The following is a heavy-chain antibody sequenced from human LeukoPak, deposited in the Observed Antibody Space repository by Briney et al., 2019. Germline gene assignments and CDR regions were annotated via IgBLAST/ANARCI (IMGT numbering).Heavy chain of an antibody. CDR2: ISSSGSTI. J-gene: IGHJ4*02. D-gene: IGHD6-19*01. V-gene: IGHV3-48*03. Sequence: GGSLRLSCAASGFTFSSYEMNWVRQAPGKGLEGVSYISSSGSTIYYADSVRGGFTLSRDNAKNSLYLQMNSLRVEDTAIYYCAREVAVTGTPSLDNWGQGTLVTVSS. CDR3: AREVAVTGTPSLDN. CDR1: GFTFSSYE.